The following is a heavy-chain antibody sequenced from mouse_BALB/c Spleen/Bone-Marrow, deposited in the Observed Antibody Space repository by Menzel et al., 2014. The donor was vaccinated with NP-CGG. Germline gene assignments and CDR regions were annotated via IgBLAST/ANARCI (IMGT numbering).Heavy chain of an antibody. V-gene: IGHV7-3*02. CDR1: GFTFTDYY. CDR2: IRNKAKGYTT. J-gene: IGHJ1*01. Sequence: EVKLVESGGGLVQPGGSLRLSCAISGFTFTDYYMSWVRQPPGKALEWLGFIRNKAKGYTTEYSASVKGRFTISRDNSQSILYLQMNTLRAEDSAAYYCARDINYAIYWYFDVWGAGTTVTVSS. CDR3: ARDINYAIYWYFDV. D-gene: IGHD1-1*02.